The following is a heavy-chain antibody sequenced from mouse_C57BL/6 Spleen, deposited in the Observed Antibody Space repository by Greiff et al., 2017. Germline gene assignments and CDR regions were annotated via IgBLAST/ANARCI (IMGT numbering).Heavy chain of an antibody. CDR1: GYTFPSYW. V-gene: IGHV1-59*01. CDR2: IDPSDSYT. Sequence: QVQLQQPGAELVRPGTSVKLSCKASGYTFPSYWMHWVKQRPGQGLEWIGVIDPSDSYTNYNQKFKGKATLTVDTSSRTAYMQLSSLTSEDSAVYYCARSTITTVVAPYAMDYWGQGTSVTVSS. J-gene: IGHJ4*01. CDR3: ARSTITTVVAPYAMDY. D-gene: IGHD1-1*01.